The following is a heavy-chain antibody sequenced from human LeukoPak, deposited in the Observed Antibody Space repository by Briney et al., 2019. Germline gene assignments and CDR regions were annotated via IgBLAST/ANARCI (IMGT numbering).Heavy chain of an antibody. J-gene: IGHJ4*02. CDR2: IRSKALGGTT. D-gene: IGHD1-26*01. Sequence: GGSLRLSCTASGFTFGDYAMSWFRQAPGKGREWVGFIRSKALGGTTEYAASVNGRFTISRDDSKSIAYLQMNSLNTEDTAVYYCTRAHLRSGTYGFDYWGQGTLVTVSS. CDR1: GFTFGDYA. V-gene: IGHV3-49*03. CDR3: TRAHLRSGTYGFDY.